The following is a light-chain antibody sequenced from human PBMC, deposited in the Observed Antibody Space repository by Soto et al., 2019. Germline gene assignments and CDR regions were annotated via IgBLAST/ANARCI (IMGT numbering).Light chain of an antibody. CDR3: SSFTIRTTVV. J-gene: IGLJ1*01. V-gene: IGLV2-14*01. Sequence: QSALTQPASVSGSPGQSITVSCTGTSSDVGGYKYVSWCQQHPGKAPKLMIYEVTNRPSGVSNRFSGSKSGNTASLTISGLQAEDEADYYCSSFTIRTTVVFGTGTKVTVL. CDR1: SSDVGGYKY. CDR2: EVT.